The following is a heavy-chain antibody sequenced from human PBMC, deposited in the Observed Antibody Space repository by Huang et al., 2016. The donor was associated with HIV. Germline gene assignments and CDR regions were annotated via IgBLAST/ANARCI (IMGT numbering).Heavy chain of an antibody. CDR2: INHSWRA. CDR1: GGSFSGCQ. D-gene: IGHD2-21*02. CDR3: ARGLRFCRGGDCFPTHFQH. V-gene: IGHV4-34*02. J-gene: IGHJ1*01. Sequence: QVRLEQWGAGLLKPSETLSLTCAVSGGSFSGCQWTCIRHSPGKGLEWIGEINHSWRATYKPSLKTRVTITGDMSKNQFSLKMTSLTVTDTAVYFCARGLRFCRGGDCFPTHFQHWSQG.